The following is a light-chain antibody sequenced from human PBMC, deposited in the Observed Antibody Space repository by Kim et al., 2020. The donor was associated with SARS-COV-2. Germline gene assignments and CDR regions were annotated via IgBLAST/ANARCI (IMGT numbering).Light chain of an antibody. CDR3: QSYDSSLSGSV. J-gene: IGLJ3*02. V-gene: IGLV1-40*01. Sequence: QSVLTQPPSVAGAPGQRVTISCTGSSSNIGAGYDVHWYQQLPGTAPKLLIYGNSNRPSGVPDRFSGSKSGTSASLAIPGLQAADEADYYCQSYDSSLSGSVFGGGTQLTVL. CDR1: SSNIGAGYD. CDR2: GNS.